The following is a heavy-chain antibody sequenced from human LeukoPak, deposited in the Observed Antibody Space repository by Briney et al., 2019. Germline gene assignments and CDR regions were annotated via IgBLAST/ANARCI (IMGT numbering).Heavy chain of an antibody. CDR3: ARGGGLDV. CDR1: GFTYSSYG. CDR2: IWYDGSNK. D-gene: IGHD3-16*01. Sequence: GGSLRLSCAASGFTYSSYGMHWVRQAPGKGLEWVAVIWYDGSNKYFADSVKGRFTISRDNSKDTLYLQMNSLRAEDTAVYFCARGGGLDVWGQGATVTVSS. V-gene: IGHV3-33*01. J-gene: IGHJ6*02.